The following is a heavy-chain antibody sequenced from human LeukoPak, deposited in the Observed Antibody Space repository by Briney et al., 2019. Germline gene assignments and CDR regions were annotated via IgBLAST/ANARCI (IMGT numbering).Heavy chain of an antibody. Sequence: ASVKVSCKGSGYTXRTYGISGVRQAPGQGLEWMGWISVHNGNTNYAQKVQGRVTMTTDTSTSTAYMELRSLRSDDTAVYHCARGVGATFDAFDIWGQGTMVTVSS. CDR3: ARGVGATFDAFDI. V-gene: IGHV1-18*01. CDR1: GYTXRTYG. J-gene: IGHJ3*02. D-gene: IGHD1-26*01. CDR2: ISVHNGNT.